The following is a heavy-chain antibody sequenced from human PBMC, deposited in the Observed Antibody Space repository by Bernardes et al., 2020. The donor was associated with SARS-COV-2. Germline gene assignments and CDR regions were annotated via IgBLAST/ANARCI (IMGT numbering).Heavy chain of an antibody. CDR3: VHSKREPVPFSLAYYYGLGV. CDR1: GFSLSSSGEG. V-gene: IGHV2-5*01. CDR2: IFSNDDK. J-gene: IGHJ6*02. D-gene: IGHD1-1*01. Sequence: SGPTLVKPTQTLTLTCTFSGFSLSSSGEGVGWIRQPPGKALEWLAVIFSNDDKRYSPPLRSRLTITKDTSKNQVLLTMTNMDPLDTATYHCVHSKREPVPFSLAYYYGLGVWGQGTKVTVSS.